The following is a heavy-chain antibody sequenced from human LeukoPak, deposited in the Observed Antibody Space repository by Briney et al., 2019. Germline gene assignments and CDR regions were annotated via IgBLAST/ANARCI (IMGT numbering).Heavy chain of an antibody. CDR2: SSNSSATI. J-gene: IGHJ6*02. CDR3: AREDIVVVVAATLDYYYYGMDV. Sequence: QPGGSLRLSCAASGFTFSSYEMNWVRQAPGKGLEWVSYSSNSSATISYADSVKGRFTISRDNAKNTLYLQMNSLRAEDTAVYYCAREDIVVVVAATLDYYYYGMDVWGQGTTVTVSS. V-gene: IGHV3-48*03. CDR1: GFTFSSYE. D-gene: IGHD2-15*01.